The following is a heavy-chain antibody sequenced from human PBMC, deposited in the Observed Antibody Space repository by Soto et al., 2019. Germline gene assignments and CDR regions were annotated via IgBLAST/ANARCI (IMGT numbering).Heavy chain of an antibody. D-gene: IGHD6-19*01. CDR3: AKDIISKGIAVALFDY. CDR2: ISWNSGSI. CDR1: GFTFDDYA. Sequence: PGGSLRVSCAASGFTFDDYAMHWVRQAPGKGLEWVSGISWNSGSIGYADSVKGRFTISRDNAKNSLYLQMNSLRAEDTALYYCAKDIISKGIAVALFDYWGQGT. J-gene: IGHJ4*02. V-gene: IGHV3-9*01.